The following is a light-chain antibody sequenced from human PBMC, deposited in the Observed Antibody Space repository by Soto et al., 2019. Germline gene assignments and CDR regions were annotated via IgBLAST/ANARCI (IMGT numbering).Light chain of an antibody. J-gene: IGKJ3*01. V-gene: IGKV1-12*01. Sequence: DVQMTQSPSSVSASVGDRVTITCRASRGISSWLAWYQQKPGKAPKLLIYAASSLQSGVPSRFSGSGSGTDFTLTINSLQPEDFATYYCQQANSFPVTFGPGTKVDIK. CDR2: AAS. CDR3: QQANSFPVT. CDR1: RGISSW.